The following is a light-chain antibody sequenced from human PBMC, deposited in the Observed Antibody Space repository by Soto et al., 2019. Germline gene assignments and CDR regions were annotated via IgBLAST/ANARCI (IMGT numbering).Light chain of an antibody. Sequence: IVMTQSPAPLSVSPGERASLSCRSSQSVSSNVAWYQQNHGQTPRLLIYATSTRATGIPARCSGSGSGTEFTLTISSLQSEEFAVYYCQHFNLCPLTCRGGTKLEL. V-gene: IGKV3-15*01. J-gene: IGKJ4*01. CDR3: QHFNLCPLT. CDR1: QSVSSN. CDR2: ATS.